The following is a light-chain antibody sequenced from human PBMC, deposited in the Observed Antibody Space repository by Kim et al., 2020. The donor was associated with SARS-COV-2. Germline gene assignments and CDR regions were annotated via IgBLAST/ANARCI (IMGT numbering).Light chain of an antibody. V-gene: IGLV1-44*01. CDR2: NSN. CDR3: AAWDDSLNGVF. CDR1: RANIGSHA. Sequence: GRMVTSSCAGGRANIGSHAVSWYRQLPGAAPKLLIYNSNQRPSGVPDRFSGSKSSTSASLAIGGLQSEDEVDYYCAAWDDSLNGVFFGGGTQLTVL. J-gene: IGLJ2*01.